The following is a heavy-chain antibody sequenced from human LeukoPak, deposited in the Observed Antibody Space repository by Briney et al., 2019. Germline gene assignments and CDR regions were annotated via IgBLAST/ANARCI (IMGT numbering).Heavy chain of an antibody. Sequence: ASVKVSCKASGYTFTSYGISWVRQAPGHGLEWMGWISAYNGNTNYAQKLQGRVTMTTDTSTSTAYMELRSLRSDDTAVYYCARDRSSVPAAMGVLGYYYYYYMDVWGKGPTVTVSS. V-gene: IGHV1-18*01. CDR3: ARDRSSVPAAMGVLGYYYYYYMDV. CDR1: GYTFTSYG. CDR2: ISAYNGNT. D-gene: IGHD2-2*01. J-gene: IGHJ6*03.